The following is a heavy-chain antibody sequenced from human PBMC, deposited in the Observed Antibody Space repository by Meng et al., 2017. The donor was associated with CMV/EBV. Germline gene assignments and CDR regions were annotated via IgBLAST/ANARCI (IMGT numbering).Heavy chain of an antibody. Sequence: SFSGYDWSWISKPPGKRLEWNGEIKHSGSTNYSPSLKSRVTISVDTSKNQFSLKMSSVTAADTAVYYCARGRYCSSTSCPRGYFDLWGRGTLVTVSS. J-gene: IGHJ2*01. CDR1: SFSGYD. CDR3: ARGRYCSSTSCPRGYFDL. V-gene: IGHV4-34*01. CDR2: IKHSGST. D-gene: IGHD2-2*01.